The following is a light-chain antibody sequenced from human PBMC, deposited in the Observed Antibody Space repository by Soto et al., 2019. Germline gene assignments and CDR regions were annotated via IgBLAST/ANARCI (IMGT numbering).Light chain of an antibody. J-gene: IGLJ2*01. CDR3: SSYTTSSTVV. Sequence: QSVLTQPASVSGSPGQSITISCTGTSSDVGGYNYVSWYQQHPGKAPKLVIHDVTDRPSGVSNRFSGSKSGNTASLTISGLQAEDEGDYYCSSYTTSSTVVFGGGTKLTVL. CDR1: SSDVGGYNY. CDR2: DVT. V-gene: IGLV2-14*03.